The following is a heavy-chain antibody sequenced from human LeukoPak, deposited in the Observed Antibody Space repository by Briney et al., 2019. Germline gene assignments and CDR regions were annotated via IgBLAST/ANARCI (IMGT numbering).Heavy chain of an antibody. CDR2: IFYNGST. CDR3: ARDSSWYGFDY. V-gene: IGHV4-59*01. CDR1: GGSINSYY. D-gene: IGHD6-13*01. J-gene: IGHJ4*02. Sequence: SETLSLTFPVSGGSINSYYWSWIRPPPGKRMEWVGSIFYNGSTNYNPSLKSRVTISVDTSKNQFSLKLSSVTAADTAVYYCARDSSWYGFDYWGQGTLVTVSS.